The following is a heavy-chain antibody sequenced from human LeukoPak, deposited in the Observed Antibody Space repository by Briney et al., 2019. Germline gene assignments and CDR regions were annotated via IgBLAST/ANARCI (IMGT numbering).Heavy chain of an antibody. J-gene: IGHJ3*02. CDR2: IYYSGST. Sequence: SETLSLTCTVSGGSISSSSYYWGWIRQHPGKGLEWIGSIYYSGSTYYNPSLKSRVTISVDTSKNQFSLKLSSVTAADTAVYYCAKTLELLGAFDIWGQGTMVTVSS. CDR3: AKTLELLGAFDI. CDR1: GGSISSSSYY. D-gene: IGHD1-26*01. V-gene: IGHV4-39*07.